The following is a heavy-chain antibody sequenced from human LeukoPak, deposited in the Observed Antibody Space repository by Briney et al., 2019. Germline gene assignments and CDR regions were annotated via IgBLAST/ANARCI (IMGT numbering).Heavy chain of an antibody. D-gene: IGHD6-13*01. J-gene: IGHJ4*02. CDR1: GFTFSSYR. V-gene: IGHV3-74*01. Sequence: PGGSLRLSCAASGFTFSSYRMHWVRQAPGKGLVWVSRINGDGSTTTYADSVKGRFTISRDNAKSTLYLQMNSLRVEDTAVYYCARDYRSSWYYFDYWGQGALVTVSS. CDR3: ARDYRSSWYYFDY. CDR2: INGDGSTT.